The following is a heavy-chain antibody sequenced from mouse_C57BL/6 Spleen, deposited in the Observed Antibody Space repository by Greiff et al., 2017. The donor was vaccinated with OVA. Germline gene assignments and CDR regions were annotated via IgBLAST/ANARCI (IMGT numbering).Heavy chain of an antibody. CDR1: GFNIKDYY. Sequence: VQLQQSGAELVKPGASVKLSCTASGFNIKDYYMHWVKQRTEQGLEWIGRIDPEDGETKYAPKFPGKATITADTSSNTAYLQLSSLTSEDTAVYYCATMVTTGYFDVWGTGTTVTVSS. V-gene: IGHV14-2*01. J-gene: IGHJ1*03. CDR3: ATMVTTGYFDV. CDR2: IDPEDGET. D-gene: IGHD2-2*01.